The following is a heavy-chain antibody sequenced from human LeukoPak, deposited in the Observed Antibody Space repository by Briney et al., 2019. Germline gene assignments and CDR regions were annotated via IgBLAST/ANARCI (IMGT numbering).Heavy chain of an antibody. CDR1: GFIFINYG. Sequence: PGGSLRLSCAASGFIFINYGMSWVRQAPGKGLEWVSAISGSTGSTYYADSVKGRFTISRDHPKNTLYLQMNSLRGEDTAVYYCARGYDFWSGYSFDYWGQGALVTVSS. CDR2: ISGSTGST. V-gene: IGHV3-23*01. J-gene: IGHJ4*02. CDR3: ARGYDFWSGYSFDY. D-gene: IGHD3-3*01.